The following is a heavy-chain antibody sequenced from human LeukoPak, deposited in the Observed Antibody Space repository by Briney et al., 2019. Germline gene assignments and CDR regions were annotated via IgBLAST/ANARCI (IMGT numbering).Heavy chain of an antibody. CDR2: INHSGST. CDR3: ASQGHHGKIVGTTLSYFYMYV. D-gene: IGHD1-26*01. Sequence: PSETLSLTCAVYGGSFSGYYWSWIRQPPGKGLEWIGEINHSGSTNYNPSLKSRVTISVDTSKNQFSLKLSSVTAADTAFYYCASQGHHGKIVGTTLSYFYMYVWGKGTTVTVSS. J-gene: IGHJ6*03. V-gene: IGHV4-34*01. CDR1: GGSFSGYY.